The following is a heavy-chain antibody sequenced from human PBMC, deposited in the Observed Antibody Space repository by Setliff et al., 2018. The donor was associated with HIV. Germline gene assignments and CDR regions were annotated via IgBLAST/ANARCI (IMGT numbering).Heavy chain of an antibody. CDR1: GFTFSSYW. CDR3: ARHSDWYGNDAFDI. J-gene: IGHJ3*02. Sequence: GGSLRLSCAASGFTFSSYWMHWVRQAPGKGLVWVSRINSDGSSISYADSVKGRFTISRDNAKNTLYLQMNSLRGEDTAVYYCARHSDWYGNDAFDIWGQGTTVTVSS. D-gene: IGHD6-19*01. V-gene: IGHV3-74*01. CDR2: INSDGSSI.